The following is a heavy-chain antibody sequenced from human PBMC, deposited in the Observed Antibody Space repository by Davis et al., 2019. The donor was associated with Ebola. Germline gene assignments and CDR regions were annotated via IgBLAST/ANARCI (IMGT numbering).Heavy chain of an antibody. CDR3: ARAVFHEVLDY. J-gene: IGHJ4*02. CDR1: GFTFRNYA. CDR2: VPHSEREK. V-gene: IGHV3-30*04. Sequence: PGGSLRLSCAASGFTFRNYAMHWVRQAPGKGLEWVAVVPHSEREKFYADSVKGRFTISRDNSENTPYLQMNSLTADDTAVYYCARAVFHEVLDYWGQGTPVTVSS. D-gene: IGHD3-3*01.